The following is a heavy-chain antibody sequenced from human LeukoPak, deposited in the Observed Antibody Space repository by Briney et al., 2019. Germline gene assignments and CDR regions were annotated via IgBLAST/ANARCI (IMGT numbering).Heavy chain of an antibody. V-gene: IGHV3-30*02. CDR1: GFTFSSYG. J-gene: IGHJ3*02. CDR2: IRYDGSNK. D-gene: IGHD3-22*01. Sequence: PGGSLRLSCAASGFTFSSYGMHWVRQAPGKGLEWVAFIRYDGSNKYYADSVKGRFTISRDNSKNTLYLQMNSLRAEDTAVYYCTKPLTGDYYDSSGSNDAFDIWGQGTMVTVSS. CDR3: TKPLTGDYYDSSGSNDAFDI.